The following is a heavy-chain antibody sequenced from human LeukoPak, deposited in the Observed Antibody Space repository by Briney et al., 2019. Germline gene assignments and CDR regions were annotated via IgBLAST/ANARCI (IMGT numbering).Heavy chain of an antibody. CDR3: ASAEGFYYDREGFDY. Sequence: GGSLRLSCAASGFTFSSYSMNWVRQAPGKGLEWVSSISSSSSYIYYADSVKGRFTISRDNAKNSLYLHMNSLRAEDTAVYYCASAEGFYYDREGFDYWGQGTLVTVSS. V-gene: IGHV3-21*01. CDR1: GFTFSSYS. D-gene: IGHD3-22*01. CDR2: ISSSSSYI. J-gene: IGHJ4*02.